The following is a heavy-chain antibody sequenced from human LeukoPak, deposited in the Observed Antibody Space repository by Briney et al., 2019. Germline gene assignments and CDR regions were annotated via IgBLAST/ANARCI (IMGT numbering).Heavy chain of an antibody. CDR1: GFTFTSYW. V-gene: IGHV3-7*01. CDR3: ARELVGYCSGGSCYSMFDP. Sequence: GGSLRRYCVASGFTFTSYWMTWVRQAPGKGLEWVANIEKDGSEKYYYVDSVKGRFTISRDNAKNSLYLQMNSLRAEDTAVYYCARELVGYCSGGSCYSMFDPWGQGTLVTVSS. J-gene: IGHJ5*02. D-gene: IGHD2-15*01. CDR2: IEKDGSEK.